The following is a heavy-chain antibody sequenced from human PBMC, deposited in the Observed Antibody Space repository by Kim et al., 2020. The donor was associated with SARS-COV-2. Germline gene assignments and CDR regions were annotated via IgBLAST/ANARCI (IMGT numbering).Heavy chain of an antibody. J-gene: IGHJ6*02. D-gene: IGHD2-2*01. Sequence: SETLSLTCAVSGGSISSSNWWSWVRQPPGKGLEWIGEIYHSGSTNYNPSLKSRVTISVDKSKNQFSLKLSSVTAADTAVYYCARGLEQYQLLWGYYYYGMDVWGQGTTVTVSS. CDR2: IYHSGST. V-gene: IGHV4-4*02. CDR3: ARGLEQYQLLWGYYYYGMDV. CDR1: GGSISSSNW.